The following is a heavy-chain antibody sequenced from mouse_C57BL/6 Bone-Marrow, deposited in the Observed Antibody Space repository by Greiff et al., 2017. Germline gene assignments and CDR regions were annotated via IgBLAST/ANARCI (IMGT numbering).Heavy chain of an antibody. Sequence: QVQLQQSGAELVRPGASVKLSCKASGYTFTDYYINWVKQRPGQGLEWIARIYPGSGNTYYNEKFKGKATLTAEKSSSTAYMQLSSLTSEDSAVYFCARWSGTYYAMDYWVKEPQSPSPQ. CDR3: ARWSGTYYAMDY. V-gene: IGHV1-76*01. D-gene: IGHD4-1*01. CDR2: IYPGSGNT. CDR1: GYTFTDYY. J-gene: IGHJ4*01.